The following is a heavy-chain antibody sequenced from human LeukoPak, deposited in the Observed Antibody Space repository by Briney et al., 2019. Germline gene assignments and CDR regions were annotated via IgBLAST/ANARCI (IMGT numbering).Heavy chain of an antibody. J-gene: IGHJ6*02. Sequence: SQTLSLTCAISGDSVSSNSAAWNWIRQSPSRGLEWLGRTYYRPKWYNDYAVSVKSRITINPDTSKNQFSLQLNSVTLEDTAVYYCAKSSGWYPYYYYGMDVWGQGTTVTVSS. CDR2: TYYRPKWYN. V-gene: IGHV6-1*01. CDR1: GDSVSSNSAA. CDR3: AKSSGWYPYYYYGMDV. D-gene: IGHD6-19*01.